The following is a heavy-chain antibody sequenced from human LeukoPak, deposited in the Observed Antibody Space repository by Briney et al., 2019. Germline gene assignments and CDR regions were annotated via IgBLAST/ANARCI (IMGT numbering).Heavy chain of an antibody. J-gene: IGHJ4*02. CDR3: ARTFWSGNGYYFEY. CDR1: GFTFSSYA. D-gene: IGHD3-3*01. Sequence: PGGSLRLSCAASGFTFSSYAMSWVRQAPGKGLEWVANIKQDGSEKHYVDSVKGRFTIARDNAKNSLYLQMNSVRAEDTAVYYCARTFWSGNGYYFEYWGQGSLVTVSS. CDR2: IKQDGSEK. V-gene: IGHV3-7*04.